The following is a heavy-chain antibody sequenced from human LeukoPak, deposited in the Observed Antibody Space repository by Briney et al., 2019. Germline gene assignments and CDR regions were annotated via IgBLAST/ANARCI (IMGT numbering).Heavy chain of an antibody. CDR2: IYYSGST. D-gene: IGHD3-10*01. Sequence: PSETLSLTCTVSGGSISSSSYYWGWIRQPPGKGLEWIGSIYYSGSTYYSPSLKSRVTISLDTSRNQFSLKLNSVTAADTAVYYCARGYYGSDYNWFDPWGQGTLVTVSS. J-gene: IGHJ5*02. V-gene: IGHV4-39*07. CDR1: GGSISSSSYY. CDR3: ARGYYGSDYNWFDP.